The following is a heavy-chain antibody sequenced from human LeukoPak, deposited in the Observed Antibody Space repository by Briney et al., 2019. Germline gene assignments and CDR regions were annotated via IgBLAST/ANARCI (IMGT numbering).Heavy chain of an antibody. J-gene: IGHJ6*02. D-gene: IGHD3-22*01. V-gene: IGHV3-66*01. CDR3: ARDANYYDSSGYYYNYYGMDV. CDR1: GFTVSSNY. CDR2: IYSGGST. Sequence: GGSLRLSCAASGFTVSSNYMSWVRQAPGKGLEWVSVIYSGGSTYYADSVKGRFTISRDNSKNTLYLQMNSLRAEDTAVYYCARDANYYDSSGYYYNYYGMDVWGQGTTVTVS.